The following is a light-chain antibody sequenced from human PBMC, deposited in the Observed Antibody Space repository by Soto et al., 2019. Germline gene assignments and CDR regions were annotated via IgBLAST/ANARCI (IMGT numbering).Light chain of an antibody. CDR1: SSDVGGYNF. J-gene: IGLJ1*01. CDR2: EVT. V-gene: IGLV2-14*03. Sequence: QSALTQPASVFGSPGQSITISCTGTSSDVGGYNFVSWYQQLPGKAPKLMIYEVTSRPSGVSNRFSGSKSGNTASLTISGLQPEDEADYYCSSYTSSSTLYVFGTGTKVTVL. CDR3: SSYTSSSTLYV.